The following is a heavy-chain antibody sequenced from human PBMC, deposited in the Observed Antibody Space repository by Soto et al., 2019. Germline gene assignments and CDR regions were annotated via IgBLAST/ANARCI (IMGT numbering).Heavy chain of an antibody. Sequence: GESLKISCKASGYIVIDYWIGWVRQMPGKGLEWMGIVYPRDSDTRYSPSFQGQVTISADRSTGTAFLQWRSLKASDTALYYCARPPLPGYSIHFNSWGQGTLLTVSS. CDR2: VYPRDSDT. V-gene: IGHV5-51*01. CDR1: GYIVIDYW. J-gene: IGHJ4*02. D-gene: IGHD2-15*01. CDR3: ARPPLPGYSIHFNS.